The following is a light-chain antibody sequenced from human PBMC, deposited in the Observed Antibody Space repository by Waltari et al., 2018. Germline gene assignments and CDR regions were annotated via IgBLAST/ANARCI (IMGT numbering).Light chain of an antibody. Sequence: DIVMTQSPDSLAVSLGERATIHCTSSQTVLYNYNNKNHLAWFQQKPGQPPKLLISWGSTRESGVPDRFSGSGSGTAFTLTISNLQAEDEAVYYCQQYFSYPRTFGLGTKVEI. J-gene: IGKJ2*01. CDR1: QTVLYNYNNKNH. V-gene: IGKV4-1*01. CDR2: WGS. CDR3: QQYFSYPRT.